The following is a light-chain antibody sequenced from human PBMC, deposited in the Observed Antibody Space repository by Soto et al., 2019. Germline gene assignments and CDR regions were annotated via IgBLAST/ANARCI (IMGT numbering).Light chain of an antibody. J-gene: IGKJ1*01. V-gene: IGKV3-20*01. CDR2: GAS. CDR3: QQYGGSPGT. Sequence: EIVLTQSPGTLPLSPGERATLSCRASQSVTSNYLAWYQQRPGQAPRLLIFGASIRATGLPDRFSGSGSGTDFTLTISRLEPEDFAVYYCQQYGGSPGTFGQGTKVDIK. CDR1: QSVTSNY.